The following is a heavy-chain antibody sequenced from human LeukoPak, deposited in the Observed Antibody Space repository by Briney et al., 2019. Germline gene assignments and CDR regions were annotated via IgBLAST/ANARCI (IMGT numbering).Heavy chain of an antibody. J-gene: IGHJ6*02. Sequence: GGSLRLSCAASGFTFSSYSMNWVRQAPGKGLEWVSSISSSSSYIYYADSVKGRFTISRDNAKNSLYLQMNSLRAEDTAVYYCARDKHSYYYGMDVWGQGTTVTVSS. CDR2: ISSSSSYI. CDR3: ARDKHSYYYGMDV. CDR1: GFTFSSYS. V-gene: IGHV3-21*01.